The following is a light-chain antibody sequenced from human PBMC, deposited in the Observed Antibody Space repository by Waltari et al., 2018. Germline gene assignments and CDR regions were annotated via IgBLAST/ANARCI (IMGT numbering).Light chain of an antibody. CDR1: TTDVGNYNL. J-gene: IGLJ1*01. V-gene: IGLV2-23*02. Sequence: QSALTQPASVSGTPGQSITISCTGTTTDVGNYNLVSWYQQHPGQAPTLMICEVIKRPSGVSDRFSGSKSGNTASLTISGLQAEDEADYYCCSYAGSGTYVFGTGTKVTVL. CDR2: EVI. CDR3: CSYAGSGTYV.